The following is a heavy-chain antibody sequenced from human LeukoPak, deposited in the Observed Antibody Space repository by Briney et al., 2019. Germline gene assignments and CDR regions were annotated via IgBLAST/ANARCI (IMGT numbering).Heavy chain of an antibody. J-gene: IGHJ4*02. V-gene: IGHV3-30*02. D-gene: IGHD3-10*01. CDR2: IRYNGSNK. CDR3: ATDSYSAADY. Sequence: GSLRLPCSGSGFNLSCYGLGWVRQGPRKGLEWVAFIRYNGSNKYYADSVKGRFTLSRDNSKDTLYLQMNSLRTEDTALYYCATDSYSAADYWGQGTLVTVSS. CDR1: GFNLSCYG.